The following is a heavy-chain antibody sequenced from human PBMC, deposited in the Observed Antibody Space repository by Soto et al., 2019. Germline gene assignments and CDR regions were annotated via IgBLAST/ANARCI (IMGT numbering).Heavy chain of an antibody. Sequence: SETLSLTCTLSGGAISGYYWSWIRQPPGKGQEWIGYMYNTGSTVYNPSFKSRVTISVDTSKNQFSLKLNSVTAADTAVYYCARDLWGYCGTDCYPLDVWGQGTTVTVS. CDR3: ARDLWGYCGTDCYPLDV. J-gene: IGHJ6*02. V-gene: IGHV4-59*01. CDR2: MYNTGST. CDR1: GGAISGYY. D-gene: IGHD2-21*02.